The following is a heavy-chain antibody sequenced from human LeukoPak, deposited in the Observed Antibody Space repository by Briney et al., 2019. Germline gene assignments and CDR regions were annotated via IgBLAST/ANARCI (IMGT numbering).Heavy chain of an antibody. CDR2: IWNDGSNK. CDR3: ARAAEKYCITTRCFFAS. Sequence: PGGSLRLSCAASGFTFSSYGMHWVRQAPGKGLEWVAVIWNDGSNKYYADSVKGRFTISRDNSKNTLYLQMNSLRADDTAVYYCARAAEKYCITTRCFFASWAQGPLVPVPS. J-gene: IGHJ4*02. D-gene: IGHD2-2*01. V-gene: IGHV3-33*01. CDR1: GFTFSSYG.